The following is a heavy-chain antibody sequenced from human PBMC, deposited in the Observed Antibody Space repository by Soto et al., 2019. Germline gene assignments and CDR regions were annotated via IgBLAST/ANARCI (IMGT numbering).Heavy chain of an antibody. Sequence: QVQLVQSGAEVKKPGSSVKVSCKASGDTFSTSAISWVRQAPGQGLQWMAGIIPIFGTANYAQKFQGRVTVNADRSTSTAYLEVSNLRSEDTAMYYCARSCSTSSCHIYYYAMDVWGQGTAVTVSS. CDR3: ARSCSTSSCHIYYYAMDV. CDR1: GDTFSTSA. CDR2: IIPIFGTA. V-gene: IGHV1-69*06. D-gene: IGHD2-2*01. J-gene: IGHJ6*02.